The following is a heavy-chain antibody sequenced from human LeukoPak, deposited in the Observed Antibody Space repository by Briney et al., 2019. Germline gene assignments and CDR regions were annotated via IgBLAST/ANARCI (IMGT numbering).Heavy chain of an antibody. J-gene: IGHJ4*02. CDR3: ARRGRYSSGWYYFDY. Sequence: PSETLSLTCTVSGGSISTYYWSWIRQPPGKGLEWIGYIYYSGSTNYNPSLKSRVTISVDTSKNRFSLKLSSVTAADTAVYYCARRGRYSSGWYYFDYWGQGTLVTVSS. V-gene: IGHV4-59*01. CDR2: IYYSGST. D-gene: IGHD6-19*01. CDR1: GGSISTYY.